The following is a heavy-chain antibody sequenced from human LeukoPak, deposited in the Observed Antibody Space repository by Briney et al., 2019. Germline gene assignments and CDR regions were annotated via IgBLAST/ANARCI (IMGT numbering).Heavy chain of an antibody. J-gene: IGHJ3*02. CDR3: ARAEYYDSSGYYSTDAFDI. D-gene: IGHD3-22*01. CDR1: GYTFTSYG. CDR2: IIPIFGTA. Sequence: GASVKVSCKASGYTFTSYGISWVRQAPGQGLEWMGGIIPIFGTANYAQKFQGRVTITADKSTSTAYMELSSLRSEDTAVYYCARAEYYDSSGYYSTDAFDIWGQGTMVTVSS. V-gene: IGHV1-69*06.